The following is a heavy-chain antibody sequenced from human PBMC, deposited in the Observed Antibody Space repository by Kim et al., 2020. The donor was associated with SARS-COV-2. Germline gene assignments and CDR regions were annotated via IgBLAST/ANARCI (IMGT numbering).Heavy chain of an antibody. CDR3: ARSKIGEWFCDQSSSWSEAMAYYFDY. CDR2: ISAYNGNT. CDR1: GYTFTSYG. Sequence: ASVKVSCKASGYTFTSYGISWVRQAPGQGLEWMGWISAYNGNTNYAQKLQGRVTMTTDTSTSTAYMELRSLRSDDTAVYYCARSKIGEWFCDQSSSWSEAMAYYFDYWGQGTLVTVSS. V-gene: IGHV1-18*01. J-gene: IGHJ4*02. D-gene: IGHD6-13*01.